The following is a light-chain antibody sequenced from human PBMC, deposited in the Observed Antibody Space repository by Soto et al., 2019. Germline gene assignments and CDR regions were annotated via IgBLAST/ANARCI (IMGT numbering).Light chain of an antibody. CDR1: QGINTF. CDR3: QQLNTYPIT. CDR2: AAS. Sequence: IHLTQSPSSMSASVGYRVTITCRASQGINTFLAWYQQKAGKAPKLLIYAASTLQSGVPSRFSGSGSGTDFTLTISSLQSEDFATYYCQQLNTYPITFGQGTRLEI. J-gene: IGKJ5*01. V-gene: IGKV1-9*01.